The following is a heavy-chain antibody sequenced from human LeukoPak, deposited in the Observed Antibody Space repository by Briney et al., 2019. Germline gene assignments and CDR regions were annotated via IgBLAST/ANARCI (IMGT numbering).Heavy chain of an antibody. J-gene: IGHJ4*02. CDR1: GFTFSSYG. CDR2: ISGSGDRT. V-gene: IGHV3-23*01. D-gene: IGHD4-11*01. CDR3: AKGGSSYSAMDY. Sequence: GGSLRLSCAASGFTFSSYGMSWVRQAPGKGLEWVSVISGSGDRTYYADSVKGRFTISRDNSKNTLYLQMNSLRAEDTAVYYCAKGGSSYSAMDYWGQGTLVTVSS.